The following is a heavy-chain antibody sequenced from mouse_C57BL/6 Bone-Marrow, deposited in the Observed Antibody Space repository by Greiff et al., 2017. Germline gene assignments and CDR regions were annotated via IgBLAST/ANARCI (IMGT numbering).Heavy chain of an antibody. V-gene: IGHV5-4*03. CDR2: ISDGGSYT. CDR1: GFTFSSYA. CDR3: ARNWDGPYYFDY. D-gene: IGHD4-1*01. Sequence: EVKVVESGGGLVKPGGSLKLSCAASGFTFSSYAMSWVRQTPEKRLEWVATISDGGSYTYYPDNVKGRFTISRDNAKNNLYLQMSHLKSEDTAMYYCARNWDGPYYFDYWGQGTTLTVSS. J-gene: IGHJ2*01.